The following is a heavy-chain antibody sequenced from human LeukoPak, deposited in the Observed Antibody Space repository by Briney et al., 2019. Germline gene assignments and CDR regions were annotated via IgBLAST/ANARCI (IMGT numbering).Heavy chain of an antibody. CDR2: IKQDGSEK. CDR3: ARDVLGYCSSTSCYRQPTYNWFDP. V-gene: IGHV3-7*01. CDR1: GFTFSSYW. D-gene: IGHD2-2*01. J-gene: IGHJ5*02. Sequence: PGGSLRLSCAASGFTFSSYWMSWARQAPGKGLEWVANIKQDGSEKYYVDSVKGRFTISRDNAKNSLYLQMNSLRAEDTAVYYCARDVLGYCSSTSCYRQPTYNWFDPWGQGTLVTVSS.